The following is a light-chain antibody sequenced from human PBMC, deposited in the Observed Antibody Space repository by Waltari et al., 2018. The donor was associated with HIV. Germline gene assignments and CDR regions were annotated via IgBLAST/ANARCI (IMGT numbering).Light chain of an antibody. V-gene: IGLV2-14*01. CDR1: SSDLDNFKS. J-gene: IGLJ3*02. CDR2: EVT. CDR3: MSYISSATPE. Sequence: QSALTQPASVSGSPGQSITISCTGTSSDLDNFKSVTWYQHHPGKAPKVNIYEVTKRPSGVSYRFSGSKFGHTASLTISGLQAEDEADYFCMSYISSATPEFGGGTKLTVL.